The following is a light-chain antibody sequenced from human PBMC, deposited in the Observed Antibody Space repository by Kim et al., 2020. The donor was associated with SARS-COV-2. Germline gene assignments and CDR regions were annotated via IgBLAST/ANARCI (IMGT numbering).Light chain of an antibody. CDR2: DTG. V-gene: IGLV7-46*01. CDR1: TGPVTTTHY. Sequence: PVGTVTLACGSSTGPVTTTHYPYWFQQMPGQAPRTLIFDTGSRHSWTPARFSGSLSGDKAALTLSGAQPEDEADYYCLLSYRGIRVFGGGTQLTVL. CDR3: LLSYRGIRV. J-gene: IGLJ3*02.